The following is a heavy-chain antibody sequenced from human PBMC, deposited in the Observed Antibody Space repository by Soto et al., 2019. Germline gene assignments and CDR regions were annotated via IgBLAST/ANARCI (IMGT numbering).Heavy chain of an antibody. CDR1: GDSISSYY. Sequence: QVQLLESGPGLVKPSGTLSLTCNVSGDSISSYYWNWIRQPPGQGLEWIGYVYFSGNTKYNTYIESRVKISVGTSTNQFSLKLTSVTAADTAVYYCAREAGIVGAHYVDSGGRGILVTVSS. V-gene: IGHV4-59*01. CDR2: VYFSGNT. CDR3: AREAGIVGAHYVDS. J-gene: IGHJ4*02. D-gene: IGHD1-26*01.